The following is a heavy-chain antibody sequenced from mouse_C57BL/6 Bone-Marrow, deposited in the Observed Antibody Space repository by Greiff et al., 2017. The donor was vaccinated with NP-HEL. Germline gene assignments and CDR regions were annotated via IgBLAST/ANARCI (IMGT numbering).Heavy chain of an antibody. CDR3: ARDVTVVATDYAMDY. J-gene: IGHJ4*01. Sequence: EVKLQESGGGLVKPGGSLKLSCAASGFTFSSYAMSWVRQTPEKRLEWVATISDGGSYTYYPDNVKGRFTISRDNAKNNLYLQMSHLKSEDTAMYYCARDVTVVATDYAMDYWGQGTSVTVSS. V-gene: IGHV5-4*01. CDR1: GFTFSSYA. D-gene: IGHD1-1*01. CDR2: ISDGGSYT.